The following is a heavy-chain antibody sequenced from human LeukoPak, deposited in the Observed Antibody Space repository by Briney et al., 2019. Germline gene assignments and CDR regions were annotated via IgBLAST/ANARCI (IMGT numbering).Heavy chain of an antibody. Sequence: SVKVSCTASGGTFSSYAISWVRQAPGQGLEWMGGIIPIFGTANYAQKFQGRVTITADESTSTAYIELSTMRSQDTAVYYCATMVVPAAPHYYYYGMDVWGQGTTVTVSS. V-gene: IGHV1-69*13. CDR3: ATMVVPAAPHYYYYGMDV. D-gene: IGHD2-2*01. CDR2: IIPIFGTA. CDR1: GGTFSSYA. J-gene: IGHJ6*02.